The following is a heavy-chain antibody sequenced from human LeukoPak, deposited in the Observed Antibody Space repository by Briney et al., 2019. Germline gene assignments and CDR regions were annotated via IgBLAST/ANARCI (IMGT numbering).Heavy chain of an antibody. V-gene: IGHV4-39*01. CDR3: AGRKALTGYSNAFFDY. CDR1: GGSISSSSYY. D-gene: IGHD3-9*01. CDR2: IYYSGST. J-gene: IGHJ4*02. Sequence: SETLSLTCTVSGGSISSSSYYWGWIRQPPGKGLEWIGSIYYSGSTYYNPSLKSRVTISVDTSKNQFSLKLSSVTAADTAVYYCAGRKALTGYSNAFFDYWGQGTLVTVSS.